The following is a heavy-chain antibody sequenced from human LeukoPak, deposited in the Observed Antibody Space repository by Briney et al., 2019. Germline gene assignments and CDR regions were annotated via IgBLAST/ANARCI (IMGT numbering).Heavy chain of an antibody. CDR3: ARESGDYDSYFYGLDV. J-gene: IGHJ6*02. CDR2: SSSGSDSV. Sequence: GGSLRLSCVASGFTFSTYSMNWVRQAPGKGLEWVSSSSSGSDSVYYADSVKGRFTISRDDAKNSLYLQMNSLRAEDTAVYYCARESGDYDSYFYGLDVWGQGTTVTVSS. V-gene: IGHV3-21*01. CDR1: GFTFSTYS. D-gene: IGHD4-17*01.